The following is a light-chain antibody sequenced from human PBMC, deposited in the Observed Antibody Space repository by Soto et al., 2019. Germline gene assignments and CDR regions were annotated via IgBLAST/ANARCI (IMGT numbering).Light chain of an antibody. Sequence: IVLTQSPGTLSLSPGERATLSCRASQSVSSNYLAWYQQEPGQAPRLLIYGASSRATGSPDRFSGSGSGTDFTLTISRLEPEDFAVYYCQQYGSSPIAFGQGTRLEIK. CDR2: GAS. CDR1: QSVSSNY. V-gene: IGKV3-20*01. J-gene: IGKJ5*01. CDR3: QQYGSSPIA.